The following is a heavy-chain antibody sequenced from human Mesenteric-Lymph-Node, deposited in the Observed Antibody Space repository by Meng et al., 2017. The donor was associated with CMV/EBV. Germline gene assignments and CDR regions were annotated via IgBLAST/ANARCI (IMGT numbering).Heavy chain of an antibody. D-gene: IGHD3-16*01. CDR1: GGTFSSYA. J-gene: IGHJ5*02. CDR2: IIPIFGTA. V-gene: IGHV1-69*05. CDR3: AREVAWGAPPLGWFDP. Sequence: SVKVSCKASGGTFSSYAISWVRQAPGQGLEWMGGIIPIFGTANYAQKFQGRVTITTDESTSTAYMELSSLKPEDTAVYYCAREVAWGAPPLGWFDPWGQGTLVTVSS.